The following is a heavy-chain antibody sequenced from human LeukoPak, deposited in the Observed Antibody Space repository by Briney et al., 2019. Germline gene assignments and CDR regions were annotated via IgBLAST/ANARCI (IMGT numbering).Heavy chain of an antibody. D-gene: IGHD3-22*01. CDR3: AREVLRYYYDSSGDYYFDY. CDR2: ISYDGSNK. CDR1: GFTFSSYA. J-gene: IGHJ4*02. V-gene: IGHV3-30*04. Sequence: GGSLRLSCAASGFTFSSYAMHWVRQAPGKGLEWVAVISYDGSNKYYADSGKGRLTISRDNSKNTLYLQMNSLRAEDTAVYYCAREVLRYYYDSSGDYYFDYWGQGTLVTVSS.